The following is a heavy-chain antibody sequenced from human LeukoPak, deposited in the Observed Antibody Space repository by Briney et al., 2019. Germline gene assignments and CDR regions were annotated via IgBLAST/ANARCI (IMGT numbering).Heavy chain of an antibody. D-gene: IGHD6-13*01. Sequence: SETLSLTCAVYGGSFSGYYWSWIRQPPGKGLEWIGEINHSGSTNYNPSLKSRVTISVDTSKNQFSLKLSSVTAADTAVYYCARALYSRRGFDYWGQGTLVTVSS. V-gene: IGHV4-34*01. CDR3: ARALYSRRGFDY. CDR2: INHSGST. CDR1: GGSFSGYY. J-gene: IGHJ4*02.